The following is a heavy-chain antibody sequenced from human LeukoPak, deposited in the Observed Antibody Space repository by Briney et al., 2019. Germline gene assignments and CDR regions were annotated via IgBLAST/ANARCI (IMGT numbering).Heavy chain of an antibody. CDR1: GGSISSYY. J-gene: IGHJ3*02. Sequence: KPSETLSLTCTVSGGSISSYYWSWIRQPAGKGLEWIGRIYTSGSTNYNPSLKSRVTMSVDTSKNQFSLKLSSVTAADTAVYYCAREHADFWSGYPDAFDIWGQGTMVTVSS. CDR2: IYTSGST. D-gene: IGHD3-3*01. CDR3: AREHADFWSGYPDAFDI. V-gene: IGHV4-4*07.